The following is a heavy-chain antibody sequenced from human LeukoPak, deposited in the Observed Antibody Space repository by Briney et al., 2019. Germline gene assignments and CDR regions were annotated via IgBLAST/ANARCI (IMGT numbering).Heavy chain of an antibody. D-gene: IGHD3-3*01. CDR3: ARDNGVVHGVYYMDV. J-gene: IGHJ6*03. Sequence: GGSLRLSCAASGFTFSNYWMTWVRQAPGKGLEWVADIKEDGSEKMYVNSVRGRFTISRDNAKISLCLEMNSLRAEDTAVYYCARDNGVVHGVYYMDVWGKGTTVSVS. CDR2: IKEDGSEK. CDR1: GFTFSNYW. V-gene: IGHV3-7*01.